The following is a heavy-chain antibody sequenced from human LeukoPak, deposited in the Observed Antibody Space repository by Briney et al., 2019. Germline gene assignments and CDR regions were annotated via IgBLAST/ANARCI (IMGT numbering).Heavy chain of an antibody. CDR3: ARDKSINILEWFTGSPTYYMDV. V-gene: IGHV1-2*02. D-gene: IGHD3-3*01. J-gene: IGHJ6*03. CDR1: GYTFTGYY. Sequence: GASVKVSCKASGYTFTGYYMHWVRQAPGQGLEWMGWINPNSGGTNYAQKFQGRVTMTRDTSISTAYMELSRLRSDDTAVYYCARDKSINILEWFTGSPTYYMDVWGKGTTVTVSS. CDR2: INPNSGGT.